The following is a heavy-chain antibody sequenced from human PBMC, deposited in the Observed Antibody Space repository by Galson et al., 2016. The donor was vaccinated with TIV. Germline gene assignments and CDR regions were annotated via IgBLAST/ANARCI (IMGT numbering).Heavy chain of an antibody. V-gene: IGHV1-69*13. D-gene: IGHD3-22*01. CDR3: ARGRNYESGAYWD. J-gene: IGHJ4*02. CDR2: ITAIFRTA. Sequence: SVKVSCKASGVTFNSYAISWVRQAPGQGLEWMGGITAIFRTANYAQKFQGRVTITADESTSTAYMDLSSLRSEDTAVYYCARGRNYESGAYWDWGQGTLVTVSS. CDR1: GVTFNSYA.